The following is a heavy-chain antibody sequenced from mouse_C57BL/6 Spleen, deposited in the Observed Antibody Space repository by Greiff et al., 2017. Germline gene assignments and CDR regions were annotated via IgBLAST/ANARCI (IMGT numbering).Heavy chain of an antibody. CDR3: TRTSPLYYGSSYFDY. D-gene: IGHD1-1*01. V-gene: IGHV1-15*01. CDR1: GYTFTDYE. Sequence: QVQLQQSGAELVRPGASVTLSCKASGYTFTDYEMHWVKQTPVHGLEWIGAIDPETGGTAYNQKFKGKAILTADKSSSTAYMELRSLTSEDSAVYYCTRTSPLYYGSSYFDYWGQGTTLTVSS. CDR2: IDPETGGT. J-gene: IGHJ2*01.